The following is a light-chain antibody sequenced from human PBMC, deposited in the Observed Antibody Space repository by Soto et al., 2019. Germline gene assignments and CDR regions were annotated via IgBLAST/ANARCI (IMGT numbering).Light chain of an antibody. CDR3: QQHNNWPYT. J-gene: IGKJ5*01. CDR2: GAF. CDR1: QSVSSK. V-gene: IGKV3-15*01. Sequence: EIAMTQSPATLSVSPGERATLSCRAIQSVSSKLAWYQQKPGQAPRLLIDGAFTRATGVPARFSGSRSGTEFTLTISSPQSEDFALYYCQQHNNWPYTFGQGTRLEI.